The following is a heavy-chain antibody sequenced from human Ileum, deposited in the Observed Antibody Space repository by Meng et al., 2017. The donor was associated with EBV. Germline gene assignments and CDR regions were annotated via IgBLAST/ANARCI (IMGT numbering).Heavy chain of an antibody. J-gene: IGHJ4*02. D-gene: IGHD1-26*01. CDR3: AIYAVGGSGQGY. Sequence: QGQLQESGPGLVKPSQTLSLTCAVSGVSISSGVYHWSWIRQPPGKGLEWIGCSGGTYYTPSLKSRLTISVDTSKSQFSLKLDSATAADTAVYYCAIYAVGGSGQGYWGQGTLVTVSS. CDR1: GVSISSGVYH. CDR2: CSGGT. V-gene: IGHV4-30-4*01.